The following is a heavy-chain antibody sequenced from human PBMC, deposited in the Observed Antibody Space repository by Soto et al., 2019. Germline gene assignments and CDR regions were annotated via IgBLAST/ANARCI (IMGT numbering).Heavy chain of an antibody. J-gene: IGHJ4*02. CDR2: IWSDGSNK. V-gene: IGHV3-33*01. D-gene: IGHD3-22*01. CDR1: GFPFSTYG. Sequence: PGGSLSLSCAASGFPFSTYGMHWVRQAPGKGLEWVALIWSDGSNKYYADSVKGRFTISRDNSKKTLFLQMNSLRAEDTAVYYCASNLNYYDSSGTFDYWGQGTLVTVSS. CDR3: ASNLNYYDSSGTFDY.